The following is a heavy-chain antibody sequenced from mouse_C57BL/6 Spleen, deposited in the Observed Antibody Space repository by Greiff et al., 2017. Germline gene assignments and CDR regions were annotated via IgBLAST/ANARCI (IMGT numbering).Heavy chain of an antibody. Sequence: EVQLQQSGAELVRPGASVKLSCTASGFNIKDDYMHWVKQRPEQGLEWIGWIDPENGDTEYASKFQGKATITADTSSNTAYLQLSSLTSEDTAVYYCTTGPRDAGDYYAMDYWGQGTSVTVSS. CDR3: TTGPRDAGDYYAMDY. J-gene: IGHJ4*01. D-gene: IGHD3-3*01. CDR2: IDPENGDT. V-gene: IGHV14-4*01. CDR1: GFNIKDDY.